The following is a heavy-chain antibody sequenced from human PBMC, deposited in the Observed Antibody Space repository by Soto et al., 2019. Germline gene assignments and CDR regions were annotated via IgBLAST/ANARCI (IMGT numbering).Heavy chain of an antibody. V-gene: IGHV4-30-2*03. J-gene: IGHJ5*02. Sequence: PSETLSLTCAVSGGSISSGGYSWSWIRQPPGKGLEWIGYIYYSGSTYYNPSLKSRVTISVDTSKNQFSLKLSSVTAADTAVYYCARIPPRYRYSSSGKGWFDPWGQGTLVTVSS. CDR1: GGSISSGGYS. CDR3: ARIPPRYRYSSSGKGWFDP. CDR2: IYYSGST. D-gene: IGHD6-13*01.